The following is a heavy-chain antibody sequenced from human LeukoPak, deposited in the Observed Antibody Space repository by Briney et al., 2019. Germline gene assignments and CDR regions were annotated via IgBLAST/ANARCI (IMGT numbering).Heavy chain of an antibody. CDR1: GYTFTGYY. V-gene: IGHV1-2*02. Sequence: ASVNVSCKASGYTFTGYYMHWVRQAPGQGLEWMGWINPNSGGTNYAQKFQGRVTITRDTSISTAYMELSRLRSDDTAVYYCARDYRGRDGYNSWGQGTLVTVSS. CDR3: ARDYRGRDGYNS. D-gene: IGHD5-24*01. CDR2: INPNSGGT. J-gene: IGHJ4*02.